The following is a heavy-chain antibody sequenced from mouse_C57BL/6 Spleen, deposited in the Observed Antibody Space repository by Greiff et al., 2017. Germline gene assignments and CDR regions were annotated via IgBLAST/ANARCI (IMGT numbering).Heavy chain of an antibody. Sequence: VQLQQSGAELVRPGTSVKVSCKASGYAFTHYLIAWVKQRPGQGLEWIGVINPGSGGTNYNEKFKGKATLTADKSSSTAYMQLSSLTSDDSAVYFCARAGITTVVEAMDYWGQGTSVTVSS. V-gene: IGHV1-54*01. D-gene: IGHD1-1*01. CDR1: GYAFTHYL. CDR2: INPGSGGT. J-gene: IGHJ4*01. CDR3: ARAGITTVVEAMDY.